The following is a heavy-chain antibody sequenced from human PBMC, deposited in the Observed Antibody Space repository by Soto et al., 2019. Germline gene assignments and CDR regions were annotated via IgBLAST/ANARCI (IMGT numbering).Heavy chain of an antibody. J-gene: IGHJ4*02. Sequence: GGSLRLSCAASGFTFSSYAMSWVRQAPGKGLEWVSAISGSGGSTYYADSVKGRFTISRDNSKNTLYLQMNSLRAEDTAVYYCAKPTNDFWSGYYGYYFDYWGQGTLVTVSS. D-gene: IGHD3-3*01. CDR2: ISGSGGST. V-gene: IGHV3-23*01. CDR1: GFTFSSYA. CDR3: AKPTNDFWSGYYGYYFDY.